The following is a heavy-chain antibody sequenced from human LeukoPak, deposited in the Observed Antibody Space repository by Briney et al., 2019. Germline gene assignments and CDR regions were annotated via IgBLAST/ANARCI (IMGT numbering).Heavy chain of an antibody. J-gene: IGHJ6*03. CDR3: ARPLLTYSSSVYYYYMDV. V-gene: IGHV4-39*01. CDR1: GGSISSSSYY. Sequence: PSETLSLTCTVSGGSISSSSYYWGWIRQPPGKGLEWIGSNYYSGSTYYNPSLKSRVTISVDTSKNKFSLKLSSVTAADTAVYYCARPLLTYSSSVYYYYMDVWGKGTTVTVSS. D-gene: IGHD6-6*01. CDR2: NYYSGST.